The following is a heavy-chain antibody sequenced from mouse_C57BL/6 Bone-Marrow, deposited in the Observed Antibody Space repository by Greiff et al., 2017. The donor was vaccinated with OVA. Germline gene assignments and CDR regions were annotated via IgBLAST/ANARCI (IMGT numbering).Heavy chain of an antibody. J-gene: IGHJ2*01. Sequence: DVQLQESGAELVRPGASVKLSCTASGFNIKDDYMHWVKQRPEQGLEWIGWIDPENGDTEYASKFQGKATITADTSSNTAYLQLSSLTSEDTAVYYCTLYYGYDYFDYWGQGTTLTVSS. V-gene: IGHV14-4*01. CDR2: IDPENGDT. D-gene: IGHD2-2*01. CDR1: GFNIKDDY. CDR3: TLYYGYDYFDY.